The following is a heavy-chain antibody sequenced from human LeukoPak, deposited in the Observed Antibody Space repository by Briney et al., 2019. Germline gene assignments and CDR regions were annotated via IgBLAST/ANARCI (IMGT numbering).Heavy chain of an antibody. V-gene: IGHV3-74*01. J-gene: IGHJ4*02. CDR1: GFTFSSSW. CDR2: INSDGSST. CDR3: AREYSSSRFFDY. D-gene: IGHD6-13*01. Sequence: GGSLRLSCAASGFTFSSSWMHWVRQAPGKGLVWVPRINSDGSSTNYADSVKGRFTISRDNAKNTVYLQMNSLRAEDTAVYYCAREYSSSRFFDYWGQGTLVTVSS.